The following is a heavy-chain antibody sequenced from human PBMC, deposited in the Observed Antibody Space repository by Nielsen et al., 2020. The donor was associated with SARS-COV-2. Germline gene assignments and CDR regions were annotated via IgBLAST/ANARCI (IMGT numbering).Heavy chain of an antibody. CDR1: GFTFGSYG. CDR2: IWYDGSEI. D-gene: IGHD6-25*01. V-gene: IGHV3-33*01. J-gene: IGHJ4*02. Sequence: GESLKISCAASGFTFGSYGMHWVRQAPGKGLEWLAVIWYDGSEIYYADSVNGRFTISRDTSKNTLYLQMNSLRVEDTAVYYCTRAPCSSGDFDFWGQGTLVTVSS. CDR3: TRAPCSSGDFDF.